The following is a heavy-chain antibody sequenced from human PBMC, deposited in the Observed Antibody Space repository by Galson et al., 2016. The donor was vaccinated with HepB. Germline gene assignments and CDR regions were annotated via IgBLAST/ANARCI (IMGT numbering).Heavy chain of an antibody. J-gene: IGHJ4*02. CDR2: IHPRDSHT. CDR3: AKGIVGDGIDY. CDR1: GYIFNDYW. D-gene: IGHD3-16*01. V-gene: IGHV5-10-1*01. Sequence: QSGAEVKKPGESLKISCQGSGYIFNDYWIGWVRQMPGKGLEWMGRIHPRDSHTSYSPSFRGHVTFSIEKSLNTAFLQWTNLAASDSGTYFCAKGIVGDGIDYWGQGTLVTVSP.